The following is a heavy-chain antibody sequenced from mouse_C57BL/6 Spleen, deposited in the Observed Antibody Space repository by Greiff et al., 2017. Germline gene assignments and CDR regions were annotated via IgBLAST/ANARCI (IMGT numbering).Heavy chain of an antibody. Sequence: QVQLQQPGAELVMPGASVKLSCKASGYTFTSYWMHWVKQRPGQGLEWIGEIDPSDSYTNYNQKFKGKSTLTVDKSSSTAYMQLSSLTSEDSAVYYCGSGYRGGGDYWGQGTTLTVSS. V-gene: IGHV1-69*01. CDR2: IDPSDSYT. J-gene: IGHJ2*01. CDR3: GSGYRGGGDY. D-gene: IGHD3-2*02. CDR1: GYTFTSYW.